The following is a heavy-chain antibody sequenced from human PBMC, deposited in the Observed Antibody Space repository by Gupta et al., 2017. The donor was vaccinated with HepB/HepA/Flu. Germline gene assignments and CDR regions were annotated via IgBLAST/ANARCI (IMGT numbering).Heavy chain of an antibody. V-gene: IGHV3-48*03. J-gene: IGHJ4*02. CDR3: AREGNWAFDY. CDR2: ISGSGNTI. Sequence: EVQLVESGGGLVQPGGSLRVSCAASGFIFSNYEMHWVRQAPGKGLEWVSYISGSGNTIYYAESVKGRFTISRDNAKNSLYLKMNSLRAEDTAVYYCAREGNWAFDYWDQGTLVTVSS. D-gene: IGHD7-27*01. CDR1: GFIFSNYE.